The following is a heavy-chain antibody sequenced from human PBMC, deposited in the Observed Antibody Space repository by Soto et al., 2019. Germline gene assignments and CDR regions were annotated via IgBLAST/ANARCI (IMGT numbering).Heavy chain of an antibody. CDR3: ARGKMNDYGDRPGPTDFDY. Sequence: SETLSLTCTVSGGSISSGDYYWSWIRQPPGKGLEWIGYIYYSGSTYYNPSLKSRVTISVDTSKNQFSLKLSSVTAADTAVYYCARGKMNDYGDRPGPTDFDYWGQGTLVTVSS. D-gene: IGHD4-17*01. J-gene: IGHJ4*02. V-gene: IGHV4-30-4*01. CDR1: GGSISSGDYY. CDR2: IYYSGST.